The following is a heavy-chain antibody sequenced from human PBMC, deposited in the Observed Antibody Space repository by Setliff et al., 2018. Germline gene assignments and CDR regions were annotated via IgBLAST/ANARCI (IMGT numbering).Heavy chain of an antibody. J-gene: IGHJ5*02. CDR1: GYPFIEHY. Sequence: ASVKVSCKTSGYPFIEHYVNWVRQAPGQGLEWMGWIRPDGGGTHYAQKFQGRVTMTRDTANSTVYMDLSSLTSDDTAIYYCARGGGSYRAGNSRPTYWFDPWGQGALVTVSS. D-gene: IGHD2-21*01. CDR2: IRPDGGGT. CDR3: ARGGGSYRAGNSRPTYWFDP. V-gene: IGHV1-2*02.